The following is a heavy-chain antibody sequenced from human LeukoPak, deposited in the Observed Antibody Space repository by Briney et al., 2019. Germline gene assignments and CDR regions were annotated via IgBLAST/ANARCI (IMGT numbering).Heavy chain of an antibody. D-gene: IGHD3-3*01. V-gene: IGHV4-38-2*01. CDR1: GYSISSGYY. J-gene: IGHJ3*02. Sequence: SSETLSLTCAVSGYSISSGYYWGWIRQPPGKGLEWIGSIYHSGSTYYNPSLKSRVTISVDTSKNQFSLKLSSVTAADTAVYYCARSRTYYDFWSGYYGDAFDIWGQGTMVTVSS. CDR3: ARSRTYYDFWSGYYGDAFDI. CDR2: IYHSGST.